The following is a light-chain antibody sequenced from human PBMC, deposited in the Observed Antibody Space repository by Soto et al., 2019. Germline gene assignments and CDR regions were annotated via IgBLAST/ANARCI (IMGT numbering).Light chain of an antibody. V-gene: IGLV2-14*01. CDR2: EVS. CDR3: SSYTTSSTGV. CDR1: SNDVGGYKY. J-gene: IGLJ1*01. Sequence: QSVLTQPASVSGSPGQSITISCTGTSNDVGGYKYVSWFQQHPGKAPKLMIYEVSNRPSGVSNRFSGSKSGNTASLTISGLQAEDEADYYCSSYTTSSTGVFGAGTKVTVL.